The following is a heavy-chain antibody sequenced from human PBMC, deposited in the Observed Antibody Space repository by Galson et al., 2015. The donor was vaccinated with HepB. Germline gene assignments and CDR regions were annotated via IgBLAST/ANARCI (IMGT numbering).Heavy chain of an antibody. CDR2: FDPEDGET. Sequence: SVKVSCKVSGYTLTELSMHWVRQAPGKGLEWMGGFDPEDGETIYAQKFRGRVTMTEDTSTDTAYMELSSLRSEDTAVYYCATRGGENCSGGSCHTWGQGTLVTVSS. V-gene: IGHV1-24*01. CDR1: GYTLTELS. J-gene: IGHJ5*02. CDR3: ATRGGENCSGGSCHT. D-gene: IGHD2-15*01.